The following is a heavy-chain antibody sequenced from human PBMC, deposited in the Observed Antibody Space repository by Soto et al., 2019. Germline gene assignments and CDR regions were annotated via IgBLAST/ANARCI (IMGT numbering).Heavy chain of an antibody. CDR2: IVVGSGNT. CDR3: AASTYYYDSSGYNYFDY. D-gene: IGHD3-22*01. CDR1: GFTFTSSA. J-gene: IGHJ4*02. Sequence: QMQLVQSGPEVKKPGTSVKVSCKASGFTFTSSAVQWVRQARGQRLEWIGWIVVGSGNTNYAQKFQERVTITRDMSTSTAYMELSSLRSEDTAVYYCAASTYYYDSSGYNYFDYWGQGTLVTVSS. V-gene: IGHV1-58*01.